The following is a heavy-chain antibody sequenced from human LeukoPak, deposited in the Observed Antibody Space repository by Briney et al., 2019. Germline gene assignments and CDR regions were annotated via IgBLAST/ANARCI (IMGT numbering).Heavy chain of an antibody. V-gene: IGHV4-59*01. CDR1: GGSISSYH. J-gene: IGHJ4*02. CDR3: AREAYCGGDCYSGFGY. CDR2: IYYSGST. Sequence: SETLSLTCTVSGGSISSYHWSWIRQPPGKGLEWIGYIYYSGSTNYNPSLKSRVTISVDTSKNQFSLKLSSVTAADTAVYYCAREAYCGGDCYSGFGYWGQGILVTVSS. D-gene: IGHD2-21*02.